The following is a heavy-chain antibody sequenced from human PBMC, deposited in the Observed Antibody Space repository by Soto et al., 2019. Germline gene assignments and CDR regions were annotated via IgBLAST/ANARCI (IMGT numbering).Heavy chain of an antibody. CDR1: GFTFSSYG. Sequence: QVQLVESGRGVVQPGRSLRLSCAASGFTFSSYGMHWVRQAPGKGLEWVAVISYDGSNKYYADSVKGRFTISRDNSKNTLYLQMNSLRAEDTAVYYCAKGLHLDVWGQGTTVTVSS. V-gene: IGHV3-30*18. CDR3: AKGLHLDV. CDR2: ISYDGSNK. J-gene: IGHJ6*02. D-gene: IGHD5-12*01.